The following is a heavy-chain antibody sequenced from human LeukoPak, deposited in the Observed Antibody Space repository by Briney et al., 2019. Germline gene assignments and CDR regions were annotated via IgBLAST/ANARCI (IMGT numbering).Heavy chain of an antibody. CDR1: GYTFSNYG. V-gene: IGHV1-18*01. CDR2: VSAYTGNT. D-gene: IGHD3-16*01. J-gene: IGHJ5*02. CDR3: ARAGGVSFVARWFDP. Sequence: ASVKVSCKASGYTFSNYGISWVRQAPGQGLEWLGWVSAYTGNTNYAQKLQGRVTMTTDTSTGIAYMELKSLRSDDTAVYYCARAGGVSFVARWFDPWGQGSLVTVSS.